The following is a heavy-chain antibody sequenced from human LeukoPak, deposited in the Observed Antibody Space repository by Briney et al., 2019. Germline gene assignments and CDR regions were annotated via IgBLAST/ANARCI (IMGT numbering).Heavy chain of an antibody. CDR2: INHSGTT. V-gene: IGHV4-34*01. Sequence: PSETLSLTCATYGGPFSGFYWSWIRQPPGKGLEWIGEINHSGTTNYNPSLESRVTISADTSKNQFSLKLSSVTAADTAVYYCARGGSYPTSNDYWGRGTLVTVSS. CDR3: ARGGSYPTSNDY. D-gene: IGHD3-10*01. CDR1: GGPFSGFY. J-gene: IGHJ4*02.